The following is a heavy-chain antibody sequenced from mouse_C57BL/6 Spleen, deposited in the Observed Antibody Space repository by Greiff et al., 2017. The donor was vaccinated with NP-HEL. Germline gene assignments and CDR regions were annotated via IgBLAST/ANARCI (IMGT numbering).Heavy chain of an antibody. CDR2: IDPSDSYT. V-gene: IGHV1-59*01. CDR1: GYTFTSYW. CDR3: ARSGDSSGYEYYFDY. J-gene: IGHJ2*01. D-gene: IGHD3-2*02. Sequence: VQLQQPGAELVRPGTSVKLSCKASGYTFTSYWMHWVKQRPGQGLEWIGVIDPSDSYTNYNQKFKGKATLTVDTSSSTAYMQLSSLTSEDSAVYYCARSGDSSGYEYYFDYWGQGTTLTVSS.